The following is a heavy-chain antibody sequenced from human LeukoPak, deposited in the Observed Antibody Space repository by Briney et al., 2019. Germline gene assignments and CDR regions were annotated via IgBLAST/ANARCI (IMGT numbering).Heavy chain of an antibody. CDR2: IRGSGGRT. Sequence: PGGSLRLSCAASGLTFSSYWMSWVRQAPGKGLEWVSAIRGSGGRTYYADSVKGRFTISRDNAKNTLYLQMNSLRAEDTAVYYCAKSREKWLAPGVFDYWGQGTLVTVSS. J-gene: IGHJ4*02. V-gene: IGHV3-23*01. CDR1: GLTFSSYW. CDR3: AKSREKWLAPGVFDY. D-gene: IGHD3-22*01.